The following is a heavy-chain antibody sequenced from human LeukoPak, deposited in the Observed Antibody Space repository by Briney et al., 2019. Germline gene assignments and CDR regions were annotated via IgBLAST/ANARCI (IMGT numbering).Heavy chain of an antibody. V-gene: IGHV3-30*02. J-gene: IGHJ4*02. Sequence: AGGSLRLPCAASGFTFSSYAMSWVRQAPGKGLEWVTFIRYDGSNKYYTDSVKGRFTISRDNSKNTLYLQMDSLRAEDTAVYYCARDYDFWSGYYSPTRGYFGYWGQGTLVTVSS. CDR3: ARDYDFWSGYYSPTRGYFGY. D-gene: IGHD3-3*01. CDR2: IRYDGSNK. CDR1: GFTFSSYA.